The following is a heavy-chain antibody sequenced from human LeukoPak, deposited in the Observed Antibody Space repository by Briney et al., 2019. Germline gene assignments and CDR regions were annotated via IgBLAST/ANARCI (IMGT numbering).Heavy chain of an antibody. V-gene: IGHV1-69*04. J-gene: IGHJ3*02. Sequence: ASVKVSCKASGGTXSSYAISWVRQAPGQGLEWMGRIIPILGIANYAQKFQGRVTITADKSTSTAYMELSSLRSEDTAVYYCAGETRPEPDAFDIWGQGTMVTVSS. D-gene: IGHD1-14*01. CDR2: IIPILGIA. CDR1: GGTXSSYA. CDR3: AGETRPEPDAFDI.